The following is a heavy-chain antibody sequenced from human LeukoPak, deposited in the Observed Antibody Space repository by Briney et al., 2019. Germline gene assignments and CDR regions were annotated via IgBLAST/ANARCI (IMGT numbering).Heavy chain of an antibody. CDR3: SGESGAFCPFGY. V-gene: IGHV4-4*02. J-gene: IGHJ4*02. CDR2: VSLTGET. Sequence: NPSETLSLTCGVSGGSISSTNWWSWVRQPPGQGLEWIGEVSLTGETNYNPSLNGRVTMSLDGSRNRLSLTLTSVTAADTAIYYCSGESGAFCPFGYWGQGTLVIVPP. D-gene: IGHD1-26*01. CDR1: GGSISSTNW.